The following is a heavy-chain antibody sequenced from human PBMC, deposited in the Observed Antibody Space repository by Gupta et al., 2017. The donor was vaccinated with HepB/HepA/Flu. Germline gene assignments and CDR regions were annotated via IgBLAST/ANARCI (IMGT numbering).Heavy chain of an antibody. CDR3: ARGVGFRYYDSSGPGRYYFDY. V-gene: IGHV4-34*01. D-gene: IGHD3-22*01. CDR1: GGSFGGYY. Sequence: QVQLQQWGAGLLKPSETLSLTCAVYGGSFGGYYWSWIRQPPGKGLEWIGEINHSGSTNYNPSRKSRVTISVDTSKNQFSLKLSSVTAADTAVYYCARGVGFRYYDSSGPGRYYFDYWGQGTLVTVSS. J-gene: IGHJ4*02. CDR2: INHSGST.